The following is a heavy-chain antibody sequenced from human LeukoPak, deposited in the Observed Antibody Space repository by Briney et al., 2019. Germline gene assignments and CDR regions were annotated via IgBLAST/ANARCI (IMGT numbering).Heavy chain of an antibody. CDR1: GDSISSRNW. D-gene: IGHD2-15*01. J-gene: IGHJ6*02. V-gene: IGHV4-4*02. Sequence: PSETLSLTCAVSGDSISSRNWWNWVRQSPGKGMDWVGEISHGGITKYNPSLKNRVTISKDNSRNEFSLKLSSVTAADTAVYYCARASIVVVVAATRGGYYGMDVWGQGTTVTVSS. CDR3: ARASIVVVVAATRGGYYGMDV. CDR2: ISHGGIT.